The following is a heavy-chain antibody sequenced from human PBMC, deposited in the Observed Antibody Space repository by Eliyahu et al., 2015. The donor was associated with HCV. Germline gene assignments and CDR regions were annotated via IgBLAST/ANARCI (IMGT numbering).Heavy chain of an antibody. CDR2: INLRGGSA. J-gene: IGHJ4*02. CDR1: GYNFIAYE. Sequence: QVQVVQSGAELKRPGASVXVSXKASGYNFIAYEMHWVXQGPGQGLEWIGIINLRGGSARYAQKFQGRVTMTRDTSTSTVYMDLSGLGFDDTAVYYCARAGDGDSPYVLTYWGQGTLVTVSS. CDR3: ARAGDGDSPYVLTY. D-gene: IGHD2-21*01. V-gene: IGHV1-46*01.